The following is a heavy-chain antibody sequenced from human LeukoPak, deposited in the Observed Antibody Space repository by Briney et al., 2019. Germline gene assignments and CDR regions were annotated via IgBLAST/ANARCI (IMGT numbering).Heavy chain of an antibody. CDR2: MNPNSGNT. V-gene: IGHV1-8*01. CDR3: ATDSGIAVAHGGDY. J-gene: IGHJ4*02. Sequence: ASVKVSCKASGYTFTSYDINWVRQATGQGLEWMGWMNPNSGNTGYAQKFQGRVTMTRDTSISTAYMELSRLRSDDTAVYYCATDSGIAVAHGGDYWGQGTLVTVSS. CDR1: GYTFTSYD. D-gene: IGHD6-19*01.